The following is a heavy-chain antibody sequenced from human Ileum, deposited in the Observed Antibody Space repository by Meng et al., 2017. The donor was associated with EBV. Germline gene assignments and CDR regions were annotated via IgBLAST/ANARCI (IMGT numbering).Heavy chain of an antibody. D-gene: IGHD2-21*01. CDR1: GYAFTSYI. Sequence: VQLVQAGAEVKNPGASVKVSFKASGYAFTSYIFQWVRQAPGQRLEWMGWINVGVGYTKYSQKFQGRVTISSDTSATTGYMELSSLRSEDTAVYYCVRGPPVGVPGPGDYWGQGTLVTVSS. V-gene: IGHV1-3*01. J-gene: IGHJ4*02. CDR2: INVGVGYT. CDR3: VRGPPVGVPGPGDY.